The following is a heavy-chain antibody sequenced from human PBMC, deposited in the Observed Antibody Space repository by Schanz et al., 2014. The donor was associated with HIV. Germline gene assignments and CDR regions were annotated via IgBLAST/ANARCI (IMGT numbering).Heavy chain of an antibody. CDR2: ISGSSIT. Sequence: QLSESGGDLVRPGGSLRLSCAASGFSFSTYPMAWVRQAPGEGLEWVSAISGSSITYSADSVKGRFTISRDNSKNTLYLQMSNLRVDDTAVYYCARESYGALDFWGQGTLVTVSS. V-gene: IGHV3-23*01. J-gene: IGHJ4*02. CDR1: GFSFSTYP. CDR3: ARESYGALDF. D-gene: IGHD4-17*01.